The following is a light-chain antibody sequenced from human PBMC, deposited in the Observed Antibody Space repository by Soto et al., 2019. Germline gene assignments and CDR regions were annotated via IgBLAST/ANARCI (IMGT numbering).Light chain of an antibody. V-gene: IGLV1-44*01. CDR2: SND. CDR3: EAWDDSLSGPV. CDR1: GSNIGSNT. J-gene: IGLJ2*01. Sequence: QSVLTQPPSTSGTPGQRVTISCSGSGSNIGSNTVNWYQQLPGTAPKVVIHSNDQRPSGVPGRFSDSKSGTSASLAISGLQSEDEADYYCEAWDDSLSGPVFGGGTKLTVL.